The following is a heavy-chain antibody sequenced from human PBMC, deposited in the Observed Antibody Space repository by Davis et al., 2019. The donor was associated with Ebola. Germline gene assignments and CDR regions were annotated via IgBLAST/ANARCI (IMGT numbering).Heavy chain of an antibody. J-gene: IGHJ5*02. CDR1: GGSISSYY. D-gene: IGHD3-22*01. CDR3: ARWKGNYYYDSSGYSNWFDP. V-gene: IGHV4-59*01. CDR2: IYYSGST. Sequence: PSETLSLTCTVSGGSISSYYWSWIRQSPGKGLEWIGYIYYSGSTNYNPSLKSRVTISVDTSKNQFSLKLSSVTAADTAVYYCARWKGNYYYDSSGYSNWFDPWGQGTLVTVSS.